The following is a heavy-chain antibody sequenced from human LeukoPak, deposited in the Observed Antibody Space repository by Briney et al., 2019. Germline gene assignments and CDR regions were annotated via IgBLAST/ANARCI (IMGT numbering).Heavy chain of an antibody. CDR1: GGSISSYY. J-gene: IGHJ6*02. D-gene: IGHD2-2*01. Sequence: PSETLSLTCTVSGGSISSYYWSWIRQPPGKGLEWIGYIYYRGSTNYNPSLKSRVTISVDTSKNQFSLKLSSVTAADTAVYYCARHARDCSSTSCNYYYYGMDVWGQGTTVTVSS. V-gene: IGHV4-59*08. CDR2: IYYRGST. CDR3: ARHARDCSSTSCNYYYYGMDV.